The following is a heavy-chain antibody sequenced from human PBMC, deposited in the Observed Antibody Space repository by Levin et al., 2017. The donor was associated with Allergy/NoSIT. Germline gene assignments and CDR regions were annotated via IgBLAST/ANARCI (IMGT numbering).Heavy chain of an antibody. D-gene: IGHD4-23*01. CDR3: ARHYGGNSFRFRAFDI. J-gene: IGHJ3*02. V-gene: IGHV5-10-1*01. Sequence: PGGSLRLSCQASGYSFANYWITWVRQMPGKGLEWMGRIDPSDSYTDYSPSFQGHVTISADRSITTAYLHLSSLKASDNAIYYCARHYGGNSFRFRAFDIWGQGTMVTVSS. CDR1: GYSFANYW. CDR2: IDPSDSYT.